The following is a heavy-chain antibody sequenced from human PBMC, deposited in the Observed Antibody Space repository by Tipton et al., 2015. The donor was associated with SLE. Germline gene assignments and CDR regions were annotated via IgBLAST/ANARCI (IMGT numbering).Heavy chain of an antibody. CDR1: GFTFSSYA. D-gene: IGHD3-22*01. J-gene: IGHJ6*02. CDR3: ARGEYYYDSSGYPMDV. V-gene: IGHV3-30*04. Sequence: SLRLSCAASGFTFSSYAMHWVRQAPGKGLEWVAVISYDGSNKYYADSVKGRFTISRDNSKNTLYLRMNSLRAEDTAVYYCARGEYYYDSSGYPMDVWGQGTTVTVSS. CDR2: ISYDGSNK.